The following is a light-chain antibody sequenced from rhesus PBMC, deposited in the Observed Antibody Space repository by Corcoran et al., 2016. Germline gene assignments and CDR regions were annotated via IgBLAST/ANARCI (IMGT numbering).Light chain of an antibody. CDR1: QSLLHTNGFTF. Sequence: DIVMTQTPLSLSVTPGEPASISCRSSQSLLHTNGFTFFHRYFQRPGQSPQLRIYEVSNRDSGVPDRFSGSGAGTDFTMEISKVEAEDVGVYYCVQGTNVPWTFGQGTKVEIK. CDR3: VQGTNVPWT. J-gene: IGKJ1*01. CDR2: EVS. V-gene: IGKV2S2*01.